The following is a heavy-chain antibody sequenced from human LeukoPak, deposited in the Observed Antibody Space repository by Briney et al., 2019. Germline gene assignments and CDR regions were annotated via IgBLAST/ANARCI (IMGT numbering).Heavy chain of an antibody. V-gene: IGHV3-23*01. CDR2: ISGSGGST. CDR3: AKDRGLSTMIVVVITRSYFDY. J-gene: IGHJ4*02. Sequence: GGSLRLSCAASGFTFSSYGMSWVRQAPGKGLEWVSAISGSGGSTYYADSVKGRFTISRDNSKNTLYLQMDSLRAEDTAVYYCAKDRGLSTMIVVVITRSYFDYWGQGTLVTVSS. CDR1: GFTFSSYG. D-gene: IGHD3-22*01.